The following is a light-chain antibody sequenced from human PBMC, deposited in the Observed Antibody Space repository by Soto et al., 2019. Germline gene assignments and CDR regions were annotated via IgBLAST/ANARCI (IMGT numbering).Light chain of an antibody. CDR2: DND. Sequence: HSVLTQPPSVSAAPGQKVTVSCSGSRSNIGNNAVAWYQHLPGTAPKLLIYDNDKRPSGISDRFSASKSGTSATLAITGLQTGDEADYYCETWDSSLSAGVFGGGTKLTVL. CDR3: ETWDSSLSAGV. CDR1: RSNIGNNA. J-gene: IGLJ3*02. V-gene: IGLV1-51*01.